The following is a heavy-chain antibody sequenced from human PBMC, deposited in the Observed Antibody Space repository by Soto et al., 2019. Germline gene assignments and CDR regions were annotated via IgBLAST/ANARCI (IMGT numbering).Heavy chain of an antibody. V-gene: IGHV3-74*01. CDR3: SRPVAGAGNDLFFHGVEA. CDR1: GFTFRSYW. CDR2: IDSDGSST. J-gene: IGHJ6*01. Sequence: EVQLVESGGGLVQPGGSLRLSCAASGFTFRSYWMHWVRQVPGKGLVWVSRIDSDGSSTNYADSVKGRFTISRDNAKNKVYTAINSPRTEDTGGDYLSRPVAGAGNDLFFHGVEARGQGTTVTVSS. D-gene: IGHD6-19*01.